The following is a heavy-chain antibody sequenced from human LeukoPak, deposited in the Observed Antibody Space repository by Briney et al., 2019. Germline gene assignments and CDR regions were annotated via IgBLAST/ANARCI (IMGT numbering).Heavy chain of an antibody. V-gene: IGHV3-53*01. Sequence: HAGGSLRLSCAASGFTVSSNYMSWVRQAPGKGLEWVSVIYSGGSTYYADSVKGRFTISRDNFKNTLYLQMNSLRAEDTAVHYCASQASRNYDATYYFDYWGQGTLVTVSS. CDR2: IYSGGST. D-gene: IGHD3-22*01. CDR1: GFTVSSNY. J-gene: IGHJ4*02. CDR3: ASQASRNYDATYYFDY.